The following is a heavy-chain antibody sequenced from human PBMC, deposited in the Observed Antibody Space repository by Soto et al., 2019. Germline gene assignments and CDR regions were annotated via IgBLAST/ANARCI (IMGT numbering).Heavy chain of an antibody. CDR1: GFTVSTNF. CDR2: IYSGGST. Sequence: EVQLVESGGGLVQPGGSLRLSCAASGFTVSTNFMTWVRQAPGKGLEWVSVIYSGGSTFYADSVKGRFTITRDNSENTRYFQMNSLRAEDTALYYCARAKMQLWPNYYDDGLDVWGQGTTVTVSS. D-gene: IGHD5-18*01. CDR3: ARAKMQLWPNYYDDGLDV. J-gene: IGHJ6*02. V-gene: IGHV3-66*01.